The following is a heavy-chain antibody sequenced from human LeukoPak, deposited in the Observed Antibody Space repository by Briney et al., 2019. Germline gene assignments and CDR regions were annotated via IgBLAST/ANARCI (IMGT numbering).Heavy chain of an antibody. D-gene: IGHD3-3*01. CDR2: IIPIFGTA. CDR3: ASQSYDFWSGYYTAFDI. CDR1: GGTFSSYA. V-gene: IGHV1-69*06. J-gene: IGHJ3*02. Sequence: SVKVSCKASGGTFSSYAISWVRQAPGQGLEWMGGIIPIFGTANYAQKFQGRVTITADKSTSTAYMELSSLRSEDTAVYYCASQSYDFWSGYYTAFDIWGQGTMVTVSS.